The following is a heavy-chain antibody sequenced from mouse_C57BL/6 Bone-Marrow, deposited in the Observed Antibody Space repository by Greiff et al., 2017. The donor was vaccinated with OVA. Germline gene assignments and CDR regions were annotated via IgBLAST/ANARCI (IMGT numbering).Heavy chain of an antibody. CDR1: GYTFTDYN. Sequence: DVQLQESGPELVKPGASVKIPCKASGYTFTDYNMDWVKQSHGKSLEWIGDINPNNGGTIYNQKFKGKATLTVDKSSSTAYMELRSLTSEDTAVYYCAIYGYPYYAMDYWGQGTSVTVSS. CDR3: AIYGYPYYAMDY. V-gene: IGHV1-18*01. CDR2: INPNNGGT. J-gene: IGHJ4*01. D-gene: IGHD2-2*01.